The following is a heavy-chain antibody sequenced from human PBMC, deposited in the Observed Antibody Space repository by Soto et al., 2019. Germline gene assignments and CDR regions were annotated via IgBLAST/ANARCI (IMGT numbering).Heavy chain of an antibody. Sequence: SETMSLTCPVSGGSISSSIYYWGRISQPPGKGLEWIGSIYYSGSTYYNPSLKSRVTISVDTSKNQFSLKLSSVTAADTAVYYCARVRYYYGSGFYYYYYMDVWGKGTTVTVSS. D-gene: IGHD3-10*01. V-gene: IGHV4-39*01. J-gene: IGHJ6*03. CDR1: GGSISSSIYY. CDR2: IYYSGST. CDR3: ARVRYYYGSGFYYYYYMDV.